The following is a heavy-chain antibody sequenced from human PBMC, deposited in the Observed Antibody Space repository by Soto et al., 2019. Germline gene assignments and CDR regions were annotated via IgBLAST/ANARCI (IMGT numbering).Heavy chain of an antibody. V-gene: IGHV3-23*01. CDR2: ISYSGGNT. Sequence: TGGSLRLSCAASGFTFSSFGMIWVRQAPGKGLEWVSSISYSGGNTYYADSVKGRFTISRDNSKNTLYLQMNSLRAEDTAVYYCSKSLGATRTFDYWGQGTLVTVSS. CDR3: SKSLGATRTFDY. J-gene: IGHJ4*02. CDR1: GFTFSSFG. D-gene: IGHD1-26*01.